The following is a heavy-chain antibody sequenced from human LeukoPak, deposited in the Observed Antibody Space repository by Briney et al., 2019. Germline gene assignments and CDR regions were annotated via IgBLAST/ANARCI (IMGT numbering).Heavy chain of an antibody. V-gene: IGHV3-74*01. J-gene: IGHJ4*02. Sequence: GGSLRLSCAASGFTFSSYWMHWVRQAPGEGLVWVSRINSDGSSTSYADSVKGRFTISRDNAKNTLYLQMSSLRAVDTAVYFCARVYGSGTFLYWGQGTLVTVSS. CDR3: ARVYGSGTFLY. D-gene: IGHD3-10*01. CDR1: GFTFSSYW. CDR2: INSDGSST.